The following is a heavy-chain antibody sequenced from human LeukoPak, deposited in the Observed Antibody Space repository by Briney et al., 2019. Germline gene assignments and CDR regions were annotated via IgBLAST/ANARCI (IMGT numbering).Heavy chain of an antibody. V-gene: IGHV3-20*04. J-gene: IGHJ3*02. CDR1: GFTFDDNG. D-gene: IGHD1-26*01. CDR2: INWNGGST. Sequence: GGSLRLSCAASGFTFDDNGMSWVRQAPGKGLEWVSGINWNGGSTGYADSVKGRFTISRDNAKRSLYLQMNSLRAEDTAVYYCARDGELGSPADAFDIWGQGTMVTVSS. CDR3: ARDGELGSPADAFDI.